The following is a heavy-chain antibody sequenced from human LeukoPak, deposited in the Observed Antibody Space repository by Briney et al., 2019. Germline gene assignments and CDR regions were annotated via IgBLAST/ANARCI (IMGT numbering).Heavy chain of an antibody. J-gene: IGHJ6*03. CDR2: INHSGSS. V-gene: IGHV4-34*01. CDR1: GESFKDYY. D-gene: IGHD3-10*01. CDR3: ATSPMWFGELFGSYYMDV. Sequence: SETLSLTCAVYGESFKDYYWNWIRQPPGKGLEWIGEINHSGSSNYNPSLKSRVTISVDTSKNNFSLKLSSVTAADTAVYYCATSPMWFGELFGSYYMDVWGKGTTVTISS.